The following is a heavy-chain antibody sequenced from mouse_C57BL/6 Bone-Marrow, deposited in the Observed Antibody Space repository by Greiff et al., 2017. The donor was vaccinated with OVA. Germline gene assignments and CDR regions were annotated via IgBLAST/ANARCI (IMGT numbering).Heavy chain of an antibody. V-gene: IGHV1-19*01. D-gene: IGHD1-1*01. CDR3: ARGGYYGPSYFDY. CDR2: INPYNGGT. Sequence: DVQLQESGPVLVKPGASVKMSCKASGYTFTDYYMNWVKQSHGKSLEWIGVINPYNGGTSYNQKFKGKATLTVDKSSSTAYMELNSLTSEDSAVYYCARGGYYGPSYFDYWGQGTTLTVSS. J-gene: IGHJ2*01. CDR1: GYTFTDYY.